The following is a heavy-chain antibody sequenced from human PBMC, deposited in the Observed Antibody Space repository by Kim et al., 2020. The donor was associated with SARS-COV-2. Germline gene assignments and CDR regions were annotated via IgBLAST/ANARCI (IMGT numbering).Heavy chain of an antibody. V-gene: IGHV5-51*01. CDR3: ALSMTPGGTPWSWFDP. Sequence: GESLKISCKGSGYDFSGYLIGWVRQMPGKGLEWMGIIYPDDSDTRYGPSFEGQVTISADKSISTAFLQWNSLKASDTAMYYCALSMTPGGTPWSWFDPWGQGTLVTVSS. D-gene: IGHD3-22*01. J-gene: IGHJ5*02. CDR2: IYPDDSDT. CDR1: GYDFSGYL.